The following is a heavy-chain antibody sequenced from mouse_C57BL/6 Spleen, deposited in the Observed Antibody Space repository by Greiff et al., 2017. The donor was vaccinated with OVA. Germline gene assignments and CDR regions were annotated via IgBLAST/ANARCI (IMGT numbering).Heavy chain of an antibody. V-gene: IGHV1-61*01. CDR2: IYPSDSET. CDR1: GYTFTSYW. CDR3: ARGRDMDY. J-gene: IGHJ4*01. Sequence: QVQLQQPGAELVRPGSSVKLSCKASGYTFTSYWMDWVKQRPGQGLEWIGNIYPSDSETHYNQKFKDKATLTVDKSSSTAYMRLSSLTSEDSAVYYCARGRDMDYWGQGTSVTVSS. D-gene: IGHD3-3*01.